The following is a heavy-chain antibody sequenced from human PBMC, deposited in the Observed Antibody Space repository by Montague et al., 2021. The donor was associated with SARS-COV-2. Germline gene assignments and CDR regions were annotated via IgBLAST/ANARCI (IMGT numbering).Heavy chain of an antibody. CDR1: GGSISSSSYY. D-gene: IGHD3-22*01. V-gene: IGHV4-39*01. CDR3: ARFPTSYYYDSKAAPATPGAFDI. Sequence: SETLSLTCTVSGGSISSSSYYWGWIRQPPGKGLEWIGSIYYSGSTYYNPSLKSRVTISVDTSKNQFSLKLGSVTAADTAVYYCARFPTSYYYDSKAAPATPGAFDIWGQGTMVTVSS. J-gene: IGHJ3*02. CDR2: IYYSGST.